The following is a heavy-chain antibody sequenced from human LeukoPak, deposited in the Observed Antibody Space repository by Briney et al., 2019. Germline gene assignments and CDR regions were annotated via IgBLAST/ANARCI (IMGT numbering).Heavy chain of an antibody. CDR2: MNPNSGNT. CDR1: GYTFTSYD. J-gene: IGHJ4*02. CDR3: ARGQSSGRKSLHYFDY. V-gene: IGHV1-8*03. Sequence: ASVKVSCKASGYTFTSYDINWVRQATGQGLEWMGWMNPNSGNTGYAQKFQGRVTITRNTSISTAYMELSSLRSEDTAVYYCARGQSSGRKSLHYFDYWGQGTLVTVSS. D-gene: IGHD6-19*01.